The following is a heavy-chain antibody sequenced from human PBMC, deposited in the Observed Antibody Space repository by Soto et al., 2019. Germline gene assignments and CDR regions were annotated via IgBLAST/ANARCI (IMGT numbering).Heavy chain of an antibody. CDR1: GDSISSGYH. CDR3: ARTDRVGYYPYF. Sequence: PSETLSLTCAVSGDSISSGYHWAWIRQPPGKGLEWVASIYHTGTTYYNPSLTSRVTISVDTSKNQFSLKLSSVTAADSAVYYCARTDRVGYYPYF. J-gene: IGHJ4*01. CDR2: IYHTGTT. V-gene: IGHV4-38-2*01. D-gene: IGHD3-3*01.